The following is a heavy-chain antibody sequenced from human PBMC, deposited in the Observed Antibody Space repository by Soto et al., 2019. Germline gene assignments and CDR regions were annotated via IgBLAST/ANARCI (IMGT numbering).Heavy chain of an antibody. CDR2: ISSSVSAI. CDR1: GFTFSTYE. CDR3: VRSGYQLLNGMDV. J-gene: IGHJ6*02. V-gene: IGHV3-48*03. Sequence: GGSLRLSCAASGFTFSTYEMSWVRQAPGKGPEWVSYISSSVSAIYYAASVEGRFTVSRDNAKNSLSLQMNSLRAEDTAVYYCVRSGYQLLNGMDVWGQGTTVTVSS. D-gene: IGHD2-2*01.